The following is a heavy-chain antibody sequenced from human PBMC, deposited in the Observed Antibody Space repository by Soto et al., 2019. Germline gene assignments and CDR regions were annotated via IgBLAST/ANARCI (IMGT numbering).Heavy chain of an antibody. V-gene: IGHV3-33*01. CDR1: GFTFIGFG. CDR2: IWYDGSDK. Sequence: GGSLGLSCAAYGFTFIGFGMHWVRQAPGKGLEWVAIIWYDGSDKYYADSVKVRFTISRDNSKNTLYLQMNSLRAEDTAVYHCAFGNLSYYFDFWGQGTPVTVSS. J-gene: IGHJ4*02. CDR3: AFGNLSYYFDF. D-gene: IGHD3-16*01.